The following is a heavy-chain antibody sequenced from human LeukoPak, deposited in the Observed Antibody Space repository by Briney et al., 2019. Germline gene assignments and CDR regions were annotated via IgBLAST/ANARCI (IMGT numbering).Heavy chain of an antibody. CDR1: GGSISSYY. V-gene: IGHV4-59*01. CDR2: IYYSGST. Sequence: PSETLSLTCTVSGGSISSYYWSWIRQPPGKGLEWIGYIYYSGSTNYNPSLKSRVTMSVDTSKNQFSLKLSSVTAADTAVYYCARVPRYCSGGSCYMSRDDAFDIWGQGTMVTVSS. CDR3: ARVPRYCSGGSCYMSRDDAFDI. J-gene: IGHJ3*02. D-gene: IGHD2-15*01.